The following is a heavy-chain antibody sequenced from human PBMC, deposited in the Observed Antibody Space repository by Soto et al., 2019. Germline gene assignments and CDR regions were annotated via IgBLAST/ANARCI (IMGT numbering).Heavy chain of an antibody. CDR2: ISGSGGST. CDR3: ARDLWFGRPIAGDWFDP. CDR1: GFTFSSYA. D-gene: IGHD3-10*01. J-gene: IGHJ5*02. V-gene: IGHV3-23*01. Sequence: GSLRLSCAASGFTFSSYAMSWVRQAPGKGLEWVSAISGSGGSTYYADSVKGRFTISRDNSKNTLYLQMNSLRAEDTAVYYCARDLWFGRPIAGDWFDPWGQGTLVTVSS.